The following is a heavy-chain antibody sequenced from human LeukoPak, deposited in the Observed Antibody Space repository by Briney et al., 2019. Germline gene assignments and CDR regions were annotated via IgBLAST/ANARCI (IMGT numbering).Heavy chain of an antibody. CDR2: ISYDGSNK. D-gene: IGHD3-9*01. V-gene: IGHV3-30*18. CDR3: AKDWEKDDWLAHYYYYGMDV. J-gene: IGHJ6*02. CDR1: GFTFSSYG. Sequence: GGSLRLSCAASGFTFSSYGMHWVRQAPGKGLEWVAVISYDGSNKYYADSVKGRFTISRDNSKNTLYLQVNSLRAEDTAVYYCAKDWEKDDWLAHYYYYGMDVWGQGTTVTVSS.